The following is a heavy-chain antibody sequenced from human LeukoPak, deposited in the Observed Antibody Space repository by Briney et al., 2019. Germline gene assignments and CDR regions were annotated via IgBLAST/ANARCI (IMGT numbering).Heavy chain of an antibody. J-gene: IGHJ4*02. CDR3: ARDQDDYGDYSYDY. D-gene: IGHD4-17*01. V-gene: IGHV3-7*04. CDR1: GFTFSSYE. Sequence: PGGSLRLSCAASGFTFSSYEMNWVRQAPGKGLEWVANIKQDGSEKYYVDSVKGRFTISRDNAKNSLYLQMNSLRAEDTAVYYCARDQDDYGDYSYDYWGQGTLVTVSS. CDR2: IKQDGSEK.